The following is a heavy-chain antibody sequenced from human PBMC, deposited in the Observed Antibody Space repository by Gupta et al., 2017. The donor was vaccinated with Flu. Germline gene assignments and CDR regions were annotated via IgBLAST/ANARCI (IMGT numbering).Heavy chain of an antibody. CDR1: GGSISSSSYY. V-gene: IGHV4-39*01. CDR2: IYYSGST. CDR3: ARQPGDSSGYTIDAFDI. Sequence: QLQLQESGPGLVKPSETLSLTCTVSGGSISSSSYYWGWIRQPPGKGLEWIGSIYYSGSTYYNPSLKSRVTISVDTSKNQFSLKLSSVTAADTAVYYCARQPGDSSGYTIDAFDIWGQGTMVTVSS. J-gene: IGHJ3*02. D-gene: IGHD3-22*01.